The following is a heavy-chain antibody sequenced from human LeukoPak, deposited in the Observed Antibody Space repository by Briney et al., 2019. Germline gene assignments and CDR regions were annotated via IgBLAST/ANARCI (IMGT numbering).Heavy chain of an antibody. Sequence: SETLSLTCAVYGGSFSGYYWSWIRQPPGKGLEWIGEINHSGSTTYNPSLKSRVTISVDTSKNQFSLKLSSVTAADTAVYYCARNNDFWTRFDIDYWGQGTPVTVSS. CDR2: INHSGST. CDR1: GGSFSGYY. J-gene: IGHJ4*02. CDR3: ARNNDFWTRFDIDY. D-gene: IGHD3-3*01. V-gene: IGHV4-34*01.